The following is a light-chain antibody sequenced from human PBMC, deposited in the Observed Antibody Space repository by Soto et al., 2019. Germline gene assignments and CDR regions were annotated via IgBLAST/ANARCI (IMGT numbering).Light chain of an antibody. CDR2: DAS. J-gene: IGKJ4*01. CDR1: QSVSSSY. V-gene: IGKV3-20*01. Sequence: EIVMTQSPATLSLSPGERATLSCRASQSVSSSYLAWYQQKPGQAPRLLIYDASSRATGIPDRFSGSGSGTDFTLTISRLQPEDFAVYYCQQYASSPLTFGGGTKV. CDR3: QQYASSPLT.